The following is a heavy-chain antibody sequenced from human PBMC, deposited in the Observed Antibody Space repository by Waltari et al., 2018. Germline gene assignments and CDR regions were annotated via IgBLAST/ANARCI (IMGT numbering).Heavy chain of an antibody. CDR3: VRSYTTTTTPIAGY. V-gene: IGHV4-59*11. CDR2: SGK. J-gene: IGHJ4*02. D-gene: IGHD3-16*01. CDR1: GGSLPSHY. Sequence: QVQLQESGPGLVKPSETLSLTCTVFGGSLPSHYWSWIRQPPGKGLEWIAYSGKKYNPSLKSRATISLDTSKNQFSLTLTSVTAADTAVYYCVRSYTTTTTPIAGYWGQGTLVTVSS.